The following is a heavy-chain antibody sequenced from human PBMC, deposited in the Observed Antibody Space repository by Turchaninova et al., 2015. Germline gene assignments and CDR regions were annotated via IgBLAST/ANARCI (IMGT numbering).Heavy chain of an antibody. D-gene: IGHD5-18*01. CDR1: GGSFSAHY. J-gene: IGHJ2*01. CDR3: ARGLSPRGYSCSKWYFDV. V-gene: IGHV4-34*02. Sequence: QAQLQQWGAGLLKPSETLSRTCAVYGGSFSAHYWSWIRQPPGKGLEWVGEINHSGSTNYNPSLRRRVTISVDTSKTQFSLKLTSVPAADTAVYYCARGLSPRGYSCSKWYFDVWGRGTLVTVSA. CDR2: INHSGST.